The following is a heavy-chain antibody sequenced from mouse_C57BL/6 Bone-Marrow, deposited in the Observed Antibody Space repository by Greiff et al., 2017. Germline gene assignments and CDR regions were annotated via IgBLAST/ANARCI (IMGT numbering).Heavy chain of an antibody. Sequence: EVKLEESGGGLVKPGGSLKLSCAASGFTFSSYAMSWVRQTPEKRLEWVATISDGGSYTYYPDNVKGRFTISRDNAKNNLYLQMSHLKSEDTAMYYCARDRPIRGGAYAMDYWGQGTSVTVSS. CDR1: GFTFSSYA. CDR2: ISDGGSYT. J-gene: IGHJ4*01. CDR3: ARDRPIRGGAYAMDY. V-gene: IGHV5-4*01.